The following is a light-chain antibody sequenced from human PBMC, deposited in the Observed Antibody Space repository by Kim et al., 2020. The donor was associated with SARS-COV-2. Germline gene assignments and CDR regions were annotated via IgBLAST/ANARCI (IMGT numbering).Light chain of an antibody. J-gene: IGLJ2*01. CDR2: DVS. CDR3: CSFADSYIV. CDR1: SSDVGGYNF. Sequence: PGQSVIISCTGTSSDVGGYNFVSWYQHHPGKAPKLMIYDVSHRPSGVPDRFSGSKSGNTASLTISGLQAEDEADYFCCSFADSYIVFGGGTQLTVL. V-gene: IGLV2-11*01.